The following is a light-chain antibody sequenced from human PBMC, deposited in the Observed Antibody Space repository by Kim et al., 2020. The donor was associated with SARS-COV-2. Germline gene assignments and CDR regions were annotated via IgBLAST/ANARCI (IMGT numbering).Light chain of an antibody. J-gene: IGLJ3*02. CDR3: ETWDSNTRV. Sequence: QPVLTQSSSASASLGSSVKRTCTLSSGHSSYIIAWHQQQPGKAPRYLMKLEGSGSYNKGSGVPDRFSGSSSGADRYLTISSLQSEDEADYYCETWDSNTRVFGGGTQLTVL. V-gene: IGLV4-60*03. CDR1: SGHSSYI. CDR2: LEGSGSY.